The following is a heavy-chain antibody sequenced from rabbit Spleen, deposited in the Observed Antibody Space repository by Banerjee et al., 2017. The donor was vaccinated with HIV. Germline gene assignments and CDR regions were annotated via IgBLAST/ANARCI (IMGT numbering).Heavy chain of an antibody. CDR2: IWITNAYT. J-gene: IGHJ4*01. D-gene: IGHD7-1*01. Sequence: QEQLEESGGDLVKPGASLTLTCTASGFSFSNGYDMCWVRQAPGKGLELIACIWITNAYTWYASWAKGRFTGSKTSSTTVTLQMTSLTAADTATYFCAKCGYPGYGYTALNLWGQGTLVTVS. CDR3: AKCGYPGYGYTALNL. V-gene: IGHV1S45*01. CDR1: GFSFSNGYD.